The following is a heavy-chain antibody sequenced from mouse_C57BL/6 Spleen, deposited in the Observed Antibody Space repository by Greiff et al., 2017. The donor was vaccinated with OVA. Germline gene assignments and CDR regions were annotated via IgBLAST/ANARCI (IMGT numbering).Heavy chain of an antibody. D-gene: IGHD2-4*01. V-gene: IGHV1-82*01. J-gene: IGHJ4*01. CDR3: ARQGDDYDGYYAMDY. CDR2: IYPGDGDT. Sequence: VKLMESGPELVKPGASVKISCKASGYAFSSSWMNWVKQRPGKGLEWIGRIYPGDGDTNYNGKFKGKATLTADKSSSTAYMQLSSLTSEDSAVYFCARQGDDYDGYYAMDYWGQGTSVTVSS. CDR1: GYAFSSSW.